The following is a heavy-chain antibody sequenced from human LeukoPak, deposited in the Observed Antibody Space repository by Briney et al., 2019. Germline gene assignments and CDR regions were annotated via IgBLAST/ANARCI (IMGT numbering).Heavy chain of an antibody. CDR2: IYTSGST. J-gene: IGHJ6*03. V-gene: IGHV4-4*07. D-gene: IGHD3-10*01. CDR3: ARDRGSGSYYLPSYYYYYMDV. Sequence: SETLSLTRTVSGGSISSYYWSWIRQPAGKGLEWIGRIYTSGSTNYNPSLKSRVTMSVDTSKNQFSLKLSSVTAADTAVYYCARDRGSGSYYLPSYYYYYMDVWGKGTTVTISS. CDR1: GGSISSYY.